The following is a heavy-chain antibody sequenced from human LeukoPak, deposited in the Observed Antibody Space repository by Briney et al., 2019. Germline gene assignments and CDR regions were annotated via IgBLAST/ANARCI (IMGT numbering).Heavy chain of an antibody. D-gene: IGHD2-2*02. J-gene: IGHJ3*02. V-gene: IGHV4-39*07. CDR3: ARDCSSTSCYKLDAFDI. CDR2: IYYSGST. CDR1: GGSISSSSYY. Sequence: PSETLSLTCTVSGGSISSSSYYWGWIRQPPGKGLEWIGSIYYSGSTNYNPSLKSRVTMSVDTSKNQFSLKLSSVAAADTAVYYCARDCSSTSCYKLDAFDIWGQGTMVTVSS.